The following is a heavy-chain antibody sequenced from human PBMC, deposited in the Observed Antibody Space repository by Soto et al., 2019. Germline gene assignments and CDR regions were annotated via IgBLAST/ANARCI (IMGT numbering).Heavy chain of an antibody. CDR3: ARECITMVRCVIFKDGMDV. CDR2: IKQDGSEK. D-gene: IGHD3-10*01. CDR1: GFTFSSYW. J-gene: IGHJ6*02. V-gene: IGHV3-7*01. Sequence: GGSLRLSCAASGFTFSSYWMSWVRQAPGKGLEWVANIKQDGSEKYYVDTVKGRFTISRDNAKNSLYLQMNSLRAEDTALYSCARECITMVRCVIFKDGMDVWGQGTTVTVSS.